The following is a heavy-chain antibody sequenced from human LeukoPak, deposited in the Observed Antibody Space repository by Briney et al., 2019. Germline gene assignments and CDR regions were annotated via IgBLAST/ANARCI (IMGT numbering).Heavy chain of an antibody. V-gene: IGHV3-30*03. D-gene: IGHD6-13*01. CDR3: ARDERTYSSSFAAFGY. CDR1: GFTFSSYG. J-gene: IGHJ4*02. Sequence: GGSLRLSCAASGFTFSSYGMHWVRQAPGKGLEWVAVISYDGSNKYYADSVKGRFTISRDNSKNTLYLQMNSLRAEDTAVYYCARDERTYSSSFAAFGYWGQGTLVTVSS. CDR2: ISYDGSNK.